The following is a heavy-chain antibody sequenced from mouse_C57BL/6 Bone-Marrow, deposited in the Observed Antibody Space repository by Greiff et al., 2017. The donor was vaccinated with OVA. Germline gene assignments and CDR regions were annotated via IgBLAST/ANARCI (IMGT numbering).Heavy chain of an antibody. V-gene: IGHV3-6*01. J-gene: IGHJ1*03. Sequence: EVQVVESGPGLVKPSQSLSLTCSVTGYSITSGYYWNWIRQFPGNKLEWMGYISYDGSNNYNPSLKNRISITRDTSKNQFFLKLNSVTTEDTATYYCAREVYYYGSSPWYFDVWGTGTTVTVSS. CDR1: GYSITSGYY. D-gene: IGHD1-1*01. CDR3: AREVYYYGSSPWYFDV. CDR2: ISYDGSN.